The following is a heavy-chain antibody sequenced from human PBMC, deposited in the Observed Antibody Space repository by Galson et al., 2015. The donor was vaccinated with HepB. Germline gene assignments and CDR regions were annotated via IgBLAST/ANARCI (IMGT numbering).Heavy chain of an antibody. Sequence: SLRLSCAASGFTFSTFGMSWVRQAPGKGLEWVSTISGSGGSTYYADSVKGRFTISRDNSKNTLYLQMNSLRAEDTAVYYCAKGRWGDYWGQGTLVTVSS. CDR1: GFTFSTFG. V-gene: IGHV3-23*01. CDR2: ISGSGGST. CDR3: AKGRWGDY. J-gene: IGHJ4*02. D-gene: IGHD3-16*01.